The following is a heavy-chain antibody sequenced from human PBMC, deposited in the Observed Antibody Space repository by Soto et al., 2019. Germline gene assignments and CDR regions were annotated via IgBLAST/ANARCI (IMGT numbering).Heavy chain of an antibody. V-gene: IGHV1-18*01. D-gene: IGHD2-15*01. CDR3: ARSDYCDGGTCYSGWFDP. Sequence: ASVKVSCKASGHTFTSYAISWVRQAPGQGPEWMGWISGYNGNTNYAQNFQGRVSMTADTSTSTAYMELRSLRSDDTAVYYCARSDYCDGGTCYSGWFDPWGQGTLVTVS. CDR2: ISGYNGNT. CDR1: GHTFTSYA. J-gene: IGHJ5*02.